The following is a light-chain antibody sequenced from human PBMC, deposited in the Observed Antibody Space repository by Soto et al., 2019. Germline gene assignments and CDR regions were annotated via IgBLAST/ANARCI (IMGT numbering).Light chain of an antibody. CDR1: KLGNKY. J-gene: IGLJ2*01. CDR2: QDS. CDR3: QAWDSSTGV. Sequence: SYELTQPPSVSVSPGQTASITCSGDKLGNKYASWYQQKPGQSPALVIYQDSERPSGIPERFSGSNSGNTATLTISGTQAMDEADYYCQAWDSSTGVFGGGTKVTVL. V-gene: IGLV3-1*01.